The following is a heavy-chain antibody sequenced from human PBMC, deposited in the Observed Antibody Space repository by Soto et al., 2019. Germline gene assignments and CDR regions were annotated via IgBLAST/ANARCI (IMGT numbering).Heavy chain of an antibody. D-gene: IGHD3-10*01. CDR2: IIPILGIA. J-gene: IGHJ6*02. CDR3: ASLMSSGYYYGMDV. CDR1: GGTFSSYT. Sequence: QVQLVQSGAEVKKPGSSVKVSCKASGGTFSSYTISWVRQAPGQGLEWMGRIIPILGIANYAQKFQGRVTITADKSTSTAYMELSSLRSEDTAVYYCASLMSSGYYYGMDVWGQGTTVTVCS. V-gene: IGHV1-69*02.